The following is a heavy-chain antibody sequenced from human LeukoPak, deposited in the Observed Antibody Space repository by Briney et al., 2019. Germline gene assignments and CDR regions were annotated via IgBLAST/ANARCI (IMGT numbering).Heavy chain of an antibody. CDR3: ARKSVQWLAPMDDY. D-gene: IGHD6-19*01. CDR1: GGSISSGGYY. V-gene: IGHV4-31*03. Sequence: SETLSLTCTVAGGSISSGGYYWSWIRQHPGKGLEWIGYIYYSGSTYYNPSLKSRVTISVDTSKNQFSLKLSSVTAADTAVYYCARKSVQWLAPMDDYWGQGTLVTVSS. CDR2: IYYSGST. J-gene: IGHJ4*02.